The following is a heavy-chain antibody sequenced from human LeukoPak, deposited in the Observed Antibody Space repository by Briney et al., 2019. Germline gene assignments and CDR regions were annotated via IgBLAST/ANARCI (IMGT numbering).Heavy chain of an antibody. J-gene: IGHJ5*02. Sequence: SETLSLTCAVYGGSFSGYYWSWIRQPPGKGLEWIGEINHSGSTNYNPSLKSRVTISVDTSKCHFSLKLSSVTAADTAAYYCAGGKLAVNTHYWFDPWGQGTLVTVSS. CDR1: GGSFSGYY. D-gene: IGHD6-19*01. V-gene: IGHV4-34*01. CDR2: INHSGST. CDR3: AGGKLAVNTHYWFDP.